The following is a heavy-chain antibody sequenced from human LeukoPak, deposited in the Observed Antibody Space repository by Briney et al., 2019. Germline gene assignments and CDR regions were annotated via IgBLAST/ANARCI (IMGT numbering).Heavy chain of an antibody. CDR3: AKGERANWKHWGSKYHFDY. D-gene: IGHD1-1*01. CDR1: GFTFSSYA. V-gene: IGHV3-30*04. J-gene: IGHJ4*02. Sequence: AGGSLRLSCAASGFTFSSYAMHWVRQAPGKGLEWVAVISYDGSNKYYADSVKGRFTISRDNSKNTLYLQMNSLRAEDTAVYYCAKGERANWKHWGSKYHFDYWGQGTLVTVSS. CDR2: ISYDGSNK.